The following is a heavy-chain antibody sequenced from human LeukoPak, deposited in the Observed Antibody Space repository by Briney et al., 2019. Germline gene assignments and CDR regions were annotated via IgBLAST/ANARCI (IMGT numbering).Heavy chain of an antibody. CDR3: ARHVRFLEWLFGFRGMDV. Sequence: SETLSLTCTVSGGSISSGGYYWSWIRQHPGKGLEWIGYIYYSGSTYYNPSLKSRVTISVDTSKNQFSLKLSSVTAADTAVYYCARHVRFLEWLFGFRGMDVWGQGTTVTVSS. V-gene: IGHV4-31*03. D-gene: IGHD3-3*01. CDR1: GGSISSGGYY. CDR2: IYYSGST. J-gene: IGHJ6*02.